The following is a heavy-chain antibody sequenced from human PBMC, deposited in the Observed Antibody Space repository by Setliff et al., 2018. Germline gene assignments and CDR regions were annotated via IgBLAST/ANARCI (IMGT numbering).Heavy chain of an antibody. J-gene: IGHJ6*03. CDR2: LQTYSGHT. V-gene: IGHV1-18*01. Sequence: ASVKVSCKASGYTFTSSGISWVRQAPGQGLEWMGWLQTYSGHTNYAQKFRGRATMTTDTSTRTAYLELRALTSDDTAVYYCATDVNQWDPTYMDVWGEGTTVTVSS. D-gene: IGHD1-26*01. CDR3: ATDVNQWDPTYMDV. CDR1: GYTFTSSG.